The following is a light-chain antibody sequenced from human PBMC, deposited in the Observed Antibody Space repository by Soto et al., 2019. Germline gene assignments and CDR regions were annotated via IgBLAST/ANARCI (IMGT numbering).Light chain of an antibody. CDR2: DAS. CDR1: QSVGSY. CDR3: QKRSDWRFT. J-gene: IGKJ3*01. Sequence: EIVLTQSPATLSLSPGERATLSCRASQSVGSYLAWYQQKPGQAPRLLIYDASHRATGVPARFSGSGSGTDFTLTISSVEPEDFGVYYCQKRSDWRFTFGPGTKVDIK. V-gene: IGKV3-11*01.